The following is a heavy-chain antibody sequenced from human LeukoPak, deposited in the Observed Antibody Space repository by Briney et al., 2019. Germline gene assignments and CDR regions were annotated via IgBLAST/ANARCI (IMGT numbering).Heavy chain of an antibody. CDR2: ISGSGSST. D-gene: IGHD1-26*01. V-gene: IGHV3-23*01. Sequence: QAGGSLRLSCAASGFTFTSYGMSWVRQAPGKGLEWVSTISGSGSSTYYADSVKGRFTLSRDYPRNTLYLQMSSLRAEDTAVYFCAKYSGSYYYPPNWDCWGQGTLVTVSS. CDR1: GFTFTSYG. J-gene: IGHJ4*02. CDR3: AKYSGSYYYPPNWDC.